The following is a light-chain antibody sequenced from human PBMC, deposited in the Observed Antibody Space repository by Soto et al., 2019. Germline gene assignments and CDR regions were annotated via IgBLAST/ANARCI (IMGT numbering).Light chain of an antibody. J-gene: IGKJ1*01. CDR3: LQDYTYPRT. CDR2: AAS. Sequence: AIQLTQSPSSLPASVGDRVTITCRASQDIRNDLGWYQQKPGKAPKLLIYAASSLQSGVPSRFSGSGSGTYFTLIISSLQPGDFATYYCLQDYTYPRTFGQGIKVEI. V-gene: IGKV1-6*01. CDR1: QDIRND.